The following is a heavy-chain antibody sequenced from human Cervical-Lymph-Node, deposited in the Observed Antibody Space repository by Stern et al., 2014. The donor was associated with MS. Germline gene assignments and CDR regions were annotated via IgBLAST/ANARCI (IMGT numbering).Heavy chain of an antibody. J-gene: IGHJ4*02. CDR3: ATDESPSRGIPAPRLGY. D-gene: IGHD6-13*01. CDR2: INPNSAGI. V-gene: IGHV1-2*02. CDR1: GYTFTAYY. Sequence: VQLVESGAEVKKPGASVKVSCKASGYTFTAYYMHWVRQAPGQGLEWMGWINPNSAGINSAQKFQGRVPMTRDTSISTAYMELSRLTSDDTDVYYCATDESPSRGIPAPRLGYWGQGTLVTVSS.